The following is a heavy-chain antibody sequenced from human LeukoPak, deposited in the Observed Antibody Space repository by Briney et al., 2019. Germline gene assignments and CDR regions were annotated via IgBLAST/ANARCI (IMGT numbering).Heavy chain of an antibody. CDR2: ISGSGGST. CDR1: GFTFNSYA. J-gene: IGHJ4*02. D-gene: IGHD2-2*01. V-gene: IGHV3-23*01. CDR3: TRDRGVVVPAAIPY. Sequence: GGSLRLSCAASGFTFNSYAMSWVRQSPGKGLEWVSAISGSGGSTYYADSVKGRFTISRDNSKNTLYLQMNSVRAEDTAVYYCTRDRGVVVPAAIPYWGQGTLVTVSS.